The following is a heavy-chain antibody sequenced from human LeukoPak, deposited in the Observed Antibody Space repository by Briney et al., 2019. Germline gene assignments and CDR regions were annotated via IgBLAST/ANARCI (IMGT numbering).Heavy chain of an antibody. J-gene: IGHJ4*02. CDR3: SKNRVRFGELRKLDH. D-gene: IGHD3-10*01. CDR2: ISGSGGST. V-gene: IGHV3-23*01. CDR1: GFTFSSYA. Sequence: GGSLRLSCAASGFTFSSYAMSWVRQAPGKGLEWVSAISGSGGSTYYADSVKGRFTISRDNSKNTLYLQMNSLRAEDTAVYYCSKNRVRFGELRKLDHLGQGTLVTVSS.